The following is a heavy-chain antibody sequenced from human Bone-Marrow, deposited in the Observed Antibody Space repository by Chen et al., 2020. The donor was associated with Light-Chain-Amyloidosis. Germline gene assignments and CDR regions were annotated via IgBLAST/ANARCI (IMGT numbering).Heavy chain of an antibody. CDR3: AKSSYSSSFFLDAFDI. D-gene: IGHD6-13*01. Sequence: LVESGGGLVQPGRSLRLSCAASGFTFDDYAMHWVRQAPGKGLEWVSGISWNRGSIGYADSVKGRFTISRDNAKNSLYLQMNSLRAEDTALYYCAKSSYSSSFFLDAFDIWGQGTMVTVSS. CDR2: ISWNRGSI. V-gene: IGHV3-9*01. J-gene: IGHJ3*02. CDR1: GFTFDDYA.